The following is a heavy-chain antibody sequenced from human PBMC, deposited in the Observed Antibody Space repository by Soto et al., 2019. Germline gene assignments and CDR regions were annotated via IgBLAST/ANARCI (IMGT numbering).Heavy chain of an antibody. CDR3: ARGGDGYPASLFDY. CDR1: SDSISSYY. J-gene: IGHJ4*02. D-gene: IGHD5-18*01. Sequence: PSETLSLTCTVSSDSISSYYWSLIRQPPGKGLEWIGYIYYTGSTNYNPSLRSRLTMSVDASQNQFSLKLNSVTAADTAVYYCARGGDGYPASLFDYWGLGTLVTGSS. CDR2: IYYTGST. V-gene: IGHV4-59*01.